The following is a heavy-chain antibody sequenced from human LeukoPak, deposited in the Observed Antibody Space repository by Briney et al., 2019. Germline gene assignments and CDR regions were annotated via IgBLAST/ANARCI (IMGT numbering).Heavy chain of an antibody. CDR1: GGSVSSGSYY. J-gene: IGHJ4*02. V-gene: IGHV4-61*01. Sequence: PSETLSLTCTVSGGSVSSGSYYWSWIRQPPGKGLEWIGYIYYSGSTNYNPSLKSRVTISVDTSKNQFSLKLSSMTAADTAVYYCARQEKHYDFWSGYHYSFDYWGQGTLVTVSS. CDR3: ARQEKHYDFWSGYHYSFDY. CDR2: IYYSGST. D-gene: IGHD3-3*01.